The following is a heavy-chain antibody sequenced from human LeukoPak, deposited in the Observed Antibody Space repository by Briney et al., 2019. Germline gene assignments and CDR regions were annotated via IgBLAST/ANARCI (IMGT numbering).Heavy chain of an antibody. J-gene: IGHJ4*02. CDR1: GYSFTSYW. CDR2: IDPSDSYT. V-gene: IGHV5-10-1*01. Sequence: KDGESLKISCKGSGYSFTSYWISWVRQMPGKGLEWMGRIDPSDSYTNYSPSFQGHVTISADKSISTAYLQWSSLKASDTALYYCARRSGYSYGSIDYWGQGTQVIVSS. D-gene: IGHD5-18*01. CDR3: ARRSGYSYGSIDY.